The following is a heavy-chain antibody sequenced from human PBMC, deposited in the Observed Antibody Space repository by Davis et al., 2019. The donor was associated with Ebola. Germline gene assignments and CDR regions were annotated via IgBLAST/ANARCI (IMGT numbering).Heavy chain of an antibody. D-gene: IGHD2-2*01. CDR2: IKSKTDGGTT. CDR3: TADVVPAATRGVYYYYYYMDV. CDR1: GFTFTNAW. V-gene: IGHV3-15*01. J-gene: IGHJ6*03. Sequence: GGSLRLSCAASGFTFTNAWMSWVRQVPGKGLEWVGRIKSKTDGGTTDYAAPVKGRFTVSRDDSKNTLYLQMNSLKTEDTAVYYCTADVVPAATRGVYYYYYYMDVWGKGTTVTVSS.